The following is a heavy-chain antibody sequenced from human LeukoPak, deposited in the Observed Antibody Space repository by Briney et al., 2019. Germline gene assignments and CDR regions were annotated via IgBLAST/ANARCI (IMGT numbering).Heavy chain of an antibody. D-gene: IGHD6-19*01. J-gene: IGHJ4*02. CDR2: ICFSGST. Sequence: PSETLSLTCTVSGXSISSYYWSWIRQPPGKGLEWIGCICFSGSTNYNPSLKSPVTITVDTSKNQFSLKLSSVTAADTAVYYCAREEGPGYSSGWYYFDYWGQGNLVTVSS. CDR1: GXSISSYY. CDR3: AREEGPGYSSGWYYFDY. V-gene: IGHV4-59*01.